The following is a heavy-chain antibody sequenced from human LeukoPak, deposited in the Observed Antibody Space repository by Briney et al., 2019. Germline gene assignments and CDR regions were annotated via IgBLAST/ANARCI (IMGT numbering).Heavy chain of an antibody. Sequence: SETLSLTCTVSGGSISSYYWSWIRQPPGKGLEWIGYIYYSGSTNYNPSLKSRVTISVDTSKNQFSLKLSSVTAADTAVYYCARVSWADAFDIWGQGTMVTVSS. V-gene: IGHV4-59*01. J-gene: IGHJ3*02. CDR2: IYYSGST. CDR3: ARVSWADAFDI. D-gene: IGHD6-13*01. CDR1: GGSISSYY.